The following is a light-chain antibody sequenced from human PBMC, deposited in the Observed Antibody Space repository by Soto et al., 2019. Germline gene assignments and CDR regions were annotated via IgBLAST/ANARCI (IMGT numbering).Light chain of an antibody. CDR3: QQFATSTLT. CDR1: QSISRY. CDR2: GAS. J-gene: IGKJ4*01. V-gene: IGKV3-20*01. Sequence: IVLTQSPGSLSLSPGERTTLSSRASQSISRYLAWYQQKRGQGPRIXIYGASSRATGTPDRCSGSGSGTEFTLTINRLEPEDFEVYDCQQFATSTLTFGEGTQVDIK.